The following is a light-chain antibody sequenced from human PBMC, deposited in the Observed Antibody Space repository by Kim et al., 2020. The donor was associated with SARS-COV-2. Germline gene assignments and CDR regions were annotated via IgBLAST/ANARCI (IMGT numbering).Light chain of an antibody. CDR2: DVS. Sequence: QSITIACTGTSSDVGGYNYVSWYQQHPGKAPKLMIYDVSNRPAGVSNRFSGSKSGNTASLTISGLQAEDEADYYCSSYTSSSTPYVFGTGTKVTVL. CDR3: SSYTSSSTPYV. CDR1: SSDVGGYNY. J-gene: IGLJ1*01. V-gene: IGLV2-14*03.